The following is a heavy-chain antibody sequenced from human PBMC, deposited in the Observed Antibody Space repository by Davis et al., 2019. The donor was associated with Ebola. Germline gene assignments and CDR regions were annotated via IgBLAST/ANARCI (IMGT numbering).Heavy chain of an antibody. Sequence: AASAKVSCKASGYTFTSYAMHWVRQAPGQRLEWMGWINAGNGNTKYSQKFQGRVTITRDTSASTAYMELSSLRSEDTAVYYCASFGNRWHGGFDYWGQGTLVTVSS. J-gene: IGHJ4*02. CDR1: GYTFTSYA. D-gene: IGHD4-23*01. CDR2: INAGNGNT. CDR3: ASFGNRWHGGFDY. V-gene: IGHV1-3*01.